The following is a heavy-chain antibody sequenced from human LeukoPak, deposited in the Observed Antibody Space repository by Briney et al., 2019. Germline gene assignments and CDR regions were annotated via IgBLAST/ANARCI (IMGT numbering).Heavy chain of an antibody. CDR1: GGSISSYY. J-gene: IGHJ4*02. Sequence: SETLSLTCTVSGGSISSYYWSWIRRPPGKGLEWIGYIYYSGSTNCNPSLKSRVTISVDTSKNQFSLKLSSVTAADTAVYYCARGTYSSSWSGRGYFDYWGQGTLVTVSS. CDR3: ARGTYSSSWSGRGYFDY. V-gene: IGHV4-59*01. D-gene: IGHD6-13*01. CDR2: IYYSGST.